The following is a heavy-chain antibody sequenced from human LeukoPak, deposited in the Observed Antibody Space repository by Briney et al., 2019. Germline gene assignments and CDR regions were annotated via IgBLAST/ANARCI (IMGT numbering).Heavy chain of an antibody. V-gene: IGHV1-69*05. CDR1: GGTCGSYA. Sequence: SVKVSCKASGGTCGSYAISWVRQAPGQGLEWMGGIIPIFGTANYAQRFQGRVTITTDASTSTAYMELSSMRSEDTAVYYCARDNKLDPWYYFDYWGQGTLVTVSS. D-gene: IGHD1-1*01. J-gene: IGHJ4*02. CDR3: ARDNKLDPWYYFDY. CDR2: IIPIFGTA.